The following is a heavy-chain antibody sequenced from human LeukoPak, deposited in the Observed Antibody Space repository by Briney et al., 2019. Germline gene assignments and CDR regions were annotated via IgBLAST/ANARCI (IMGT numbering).Heavy chain of an antibody. D-gene: IGHD3-22*01. J-gene: IGHJ4*02. CDR3: ARPTDYYDTTGYPDY. Sequence: PGGSLRLSCAASGFTVSSNYMSWVRQAPGKGLEWVAVIWYDGRNKYYADSVKGRFTISRDNSENTLSLQMNSLTAEDTAVYYCARPTDYYDTTGYPDYWGQGTLVTVSS. CDR1: GFTVSSNY. V-gene: IGHV3-33*08. CDR2: IWYDGRNK.